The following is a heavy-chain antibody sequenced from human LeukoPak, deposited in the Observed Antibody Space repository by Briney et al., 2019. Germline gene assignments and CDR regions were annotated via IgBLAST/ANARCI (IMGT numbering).Heavy chain of an antibody. CDR3: ARGFYEPFDR. D-gene: IGHD2/OR15-2a*01. J-gene: IGHJ5*02. CDR2: INHSGST. CDR1: GGSFSGYY. V-gene: IGHV4-34*01. Sequence: SETLSLTCAVYGGSFSGYYWSWIRQPPGKGLEWIGEINHSGSTNYNPSLKSRVTISVDTSKNQLSLKLGSVTAADTARYFCARGFYEPFDRWGQGTLVTVSS.